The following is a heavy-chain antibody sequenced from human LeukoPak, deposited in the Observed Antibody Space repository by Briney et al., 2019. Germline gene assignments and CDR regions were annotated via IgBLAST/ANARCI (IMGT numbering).Heavy chain of an antibody. CDR1: GFIFSNSA. D-gene: IGHD6-13*01. Sequence: GGSLRLSCAASGFIFSNSAMSWVRQAPGKRLEWVSSISSTSGSTFYAESVRGRFTVSRDNSKNTLFLHMNSLSAEDTAIYYCAKDPAIAGDTWFDPWGQGTLVTVSS. V-gene: IGHV3-23*01. J-gene: IGHJ5*02. CDR3: AKDPAIAGDTWFDP. CDR2: ISSTSGST.